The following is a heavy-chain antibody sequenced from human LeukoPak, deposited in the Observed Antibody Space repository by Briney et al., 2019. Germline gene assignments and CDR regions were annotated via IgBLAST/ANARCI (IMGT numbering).Heavy chain of an antibody. D-gene: IGHD3-22*01. Sequence: PSGTLSLTCAVSGGSISSSNWWSWVRQPPGKGLEWIGSIYYSGSTYYNPSLKSRVTISVDTSKNQFSLKLSSVTAADTAVYCCARDHSMIVVVTYFDYWGQGTLVTVSS. J-gene: IGHJ4*02. CDR3: ARDHSMIVVVTYFDY. V-gene: IGHV4-4*01. CDR2: IYYSGST. CDR1: GGSISSSNW.